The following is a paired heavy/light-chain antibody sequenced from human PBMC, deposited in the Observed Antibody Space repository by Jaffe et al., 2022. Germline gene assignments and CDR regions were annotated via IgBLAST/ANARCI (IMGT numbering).Light chain of an antibody. Sequence: QSALTQPASVSGSPGQSITISCTGTSSDVGSYNLVSWYQQHPGKAPKLMIYEGSKRPSGVSNRFSGSKSGNTASLTISGLQAEDEADYYCCSYAGSSTFNVVFGGGTKLTVL. CDR3: CSYAGSSTFNVV. V-gene: IGLV2-23*03. J-gene: IGLJ2*01. CDR1: SSDVGSYNL. CDR2: EGS.
Heavy chain of an antibody. V-gene: IGHV3-23*01. D-gene: IGHD3-3*01. CDR1: GFTFSSYA. CDR2: ISGSGGST. J-gene: IGHJ5*02. Sequence: EVQLLESGGGLVQPGGSLRLSCAASGFTFSSYAMSWVRQAPGKGLEWVSAISGSGGSTYYADSVKGRFTISRDNSKNTLYLQMNSLRAEDTAVYYCAKDEAVTIFGVVITIWFDPWGQGTLVTVSS. CDR3: AKDEAVTIFGVVITIWFDP.